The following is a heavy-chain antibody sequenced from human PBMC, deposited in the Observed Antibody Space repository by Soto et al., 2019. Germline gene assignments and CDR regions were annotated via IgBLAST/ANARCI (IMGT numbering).Heavy chain of an antibody. CDR1: GYSFTSYW. Sequence: GESLKISCQASGYSFTSYWISWVRQMPGEGLEWMGRIDPSDSYTNYSPSFQGHVTISSDKSITTAYLQWSSLKASDTAMYYCARLRDATMIAASGTGAFAIWGKVTMVTV. CDR2: IDPSDSYT. J-gene: IGHJ3*02. V-gene: IGHV5-10-1*01. CDR3: ARLRDATMIAASGTGAFAI. D-gene: IGHD2-8*02.